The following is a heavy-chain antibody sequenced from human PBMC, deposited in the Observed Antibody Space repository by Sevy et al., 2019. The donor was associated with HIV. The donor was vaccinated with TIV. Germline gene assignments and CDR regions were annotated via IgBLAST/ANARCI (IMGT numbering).Heavy chain of an antibody. J-gene: IGHJ4*02. D-gene: IGHD5-18*01. CDR2: CSSSSSTI. CDR1: GFTFSSYS. CDR3: ARDRGTAMVSYIFDY. Sequence: GGSLRLSCAASGFTFSSYSMNWVRQAPGKGLEWVSYCSSSSSTIYYADSVKGRFTISRDNAKNSLYLQMNSLRDEDTAVYYCARDRGTAMVSYIFDYWGQGTLVTVSS. V-gene: IGHV3-48*02.